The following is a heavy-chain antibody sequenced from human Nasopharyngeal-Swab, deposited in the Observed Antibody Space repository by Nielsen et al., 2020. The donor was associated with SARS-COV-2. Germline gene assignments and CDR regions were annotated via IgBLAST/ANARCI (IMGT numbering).Heavy chain of an antibody. CDR3: ARGQQWLLTPTYFDY. Sequence: GESLKISCAASGFTFSSYGMHWVRQVPGKGLEWVAVIWYDGSNKYYADSVKGRFTISRDNSKNTLYLQMNSLRAEDTAVYYCARGQQWLLTPTYFDYWGQGTLVTVSS. J-gene: IGHJ4*02. CDR1: GFTFSSYG. D-gene: IGHD6-19*01. CDR2: IWYDGSNK. V-gene: IGHV3-33*01.